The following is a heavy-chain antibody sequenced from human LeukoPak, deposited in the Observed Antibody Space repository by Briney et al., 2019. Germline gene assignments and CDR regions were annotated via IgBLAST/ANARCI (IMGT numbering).Heavy chain of an antibody. CDR2: INRSGST. V-gene: IGHV4-34*01. Sequence: PSETLSLTCAVYGGSFSGYYWSWIRQPPGKGLEWIGEINRSGSTNYNPSLKSRVTISADTSKNQFSLKLSSVTAADTAVYYCARARMVRGAGYYYYGMDVWGQGTTVTVSS. CDR1: GGSFSGYY. D-gene: IGHD3-10*01. J-gene: IGHJ6*02. CDR3: ARARMVRGAGYYYYGMDV.